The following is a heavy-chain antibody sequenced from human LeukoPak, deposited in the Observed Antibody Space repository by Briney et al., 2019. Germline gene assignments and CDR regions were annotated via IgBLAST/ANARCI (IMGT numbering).Heavy chain of an antibody. V-gene: IGHV3-21*01. CDR3: AREQSYSEEIVVVNPPFDY. D-gene: IGHD2-21*01. Sequence: GGSLRLSRAASGFTFSSYGMNWGRQAPGKGLEWVSSISSSGTYIYFADSVKGRFTISRDNAKNSLYLQMNSLRAEDTALYYCAREQSYSEEIVVVNPPFDYWGQGTLVTVSS. CDR2: ISSSGTYI. J-gene: IGHJ4*02. CDR1: GFTFSSYG.